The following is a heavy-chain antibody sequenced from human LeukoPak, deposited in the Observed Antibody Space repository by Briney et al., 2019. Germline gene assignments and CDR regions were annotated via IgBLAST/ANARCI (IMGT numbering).Heavy chain of an antibody. Sequence: PSETLSLTCTVSGGSISSYYWSWIRQPAGKGLEWIGRIYTSGSTNYNPSLKSRVTMSVDTSKNQFSLKLSSVTAADTAVYYCARDYSSGWYQGSWYAGNWFDPWGQGTLVTVSS. CDR3: ARDYSSGWYQGSWYAGNWFDP. D-gene: IGHD6-19*01. CDR1: GGSISSYY. V-gene: IGHV4-4*07. CDR2: IYTSGST. J-gene: IGHJ5*02.